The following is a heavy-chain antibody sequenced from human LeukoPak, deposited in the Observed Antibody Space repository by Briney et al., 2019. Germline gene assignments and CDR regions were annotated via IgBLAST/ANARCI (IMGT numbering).Heavy chain of an antibody. CDR3: ARDRIGELIIDP. CDR1: GGSISSGSYY. CDR2: IYTSGST. J-gene: IGHJ5*02. V-gene: IGHV4-61*02. D-gene: IGHD3-10*01. Sequence: SETLSLTCTVSGGSISSGSYYWSWIRQPAGKGLEWIGRIYTSGSTNYNPSLKSRVTISVDTSKNQFSLKLSSVTAADTAVYYCARDRIGELIIDPWGQGTLVTVSS.